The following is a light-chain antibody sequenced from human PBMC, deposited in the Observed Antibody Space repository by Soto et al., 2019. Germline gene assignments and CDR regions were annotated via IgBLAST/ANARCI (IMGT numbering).Light chain of an antibody. CDR1: QTISSW. V-gene: IGKV1-5*03. CDR3: QHYNSYSEA. Sequence: DIQMTQSPSTLSGSVGDRVTITCRASQTISSWLAWYQQKPGKAPKLLIYKASTLKSGVPSRFSGSGSGTEITLTISSLQPDDFATYYYQHYNSYSEAFGQGIKV. CDR2: KAS. J-gene: IGKJ1*01.